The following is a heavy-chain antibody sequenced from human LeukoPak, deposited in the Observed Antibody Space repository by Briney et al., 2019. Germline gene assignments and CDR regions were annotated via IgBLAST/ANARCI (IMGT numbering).Heavy chain of an antibody. J-gene: IGHJ5*02. D-gene: IGHD1-20*01. CDR1: GFSFSSLP. V-gene: IGHV3-30*04. Sequence: GRSLRLSCAASGFSFSSLPMHWVRQAPGKGPEWVAVISSDGTNKYYGDSVKGRFFTSRDNSKNSLYLQMNSLRAEDTAVYYCAREDYKWNDVRWFDPWGQGTLVTVSS. CDR2: ISSDGTNK. CDR3: AREDYKWNDVRWFDP.